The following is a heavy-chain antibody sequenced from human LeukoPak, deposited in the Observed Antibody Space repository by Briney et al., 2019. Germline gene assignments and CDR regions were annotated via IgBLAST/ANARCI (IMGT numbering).Heavy chain of an antibody. J-gene: IGHJ4*02. D-gene: IGHD3-10*01. CDR1: GYTFIDYY. Sequence: ASVNVSCKASGYTFIDYYMHWVRQAPGQGLEWMGIINPSGGSTSYAQKFQGRVTMTRDTSTSTVYMELSSLRSEDTAVYYCARAPLWFGELLYYFDYWGQGTLVTVSS. CDR2: INPSGGST. CDR3: ARAPLWFGELLYYFDY. V-gene: IGHV1-46*01.